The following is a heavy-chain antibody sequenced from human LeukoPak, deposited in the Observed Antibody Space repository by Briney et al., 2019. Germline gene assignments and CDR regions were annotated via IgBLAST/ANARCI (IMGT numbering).Heavy chain of an antibody. J-gene: IGHJ4*02. Sequence: GGSLRLSCAASGLTVSSNCMSWVRQAPGKGLEWVSCISTSSSYIYYADSVKGRFTISRDNAKNSLYLQMNSLRAEDTAVYYCARARWGPDGYCFDYWGQGTLVTVSS. D-gene: IGHD4-23*01. CDR2: ISTSSSYI. V-gene: IGHV3-21*01. CDR3: ARARWGPDGYCFDY. CDR1: GLTVSSNC.